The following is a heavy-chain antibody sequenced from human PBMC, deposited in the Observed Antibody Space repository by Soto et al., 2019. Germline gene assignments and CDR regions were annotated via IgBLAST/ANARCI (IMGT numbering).Heavy chain of an antibody. J-gene: IGHJ3*02. V-gene: IGHV3-23*01. CDR3: AKDLVGGSYYAFDI. D-gene: IGHD1-26*01. Sequence: GGSLRLSCAASGFTFSSYAMSWVRQAPGKGLEWVSAISGSGGSTYDADSVKGLSTISRDNSKNTLYLQMNSLRAEDTAFYYCAKDLVGGSYYAFDIWGQGTMVTVSS. CDR2: ISGSGGST. CDR1: GFTFSSYA.